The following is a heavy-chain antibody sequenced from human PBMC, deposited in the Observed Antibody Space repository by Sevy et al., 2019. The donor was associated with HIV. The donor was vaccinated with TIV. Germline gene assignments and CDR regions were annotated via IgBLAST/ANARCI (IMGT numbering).Heavy chain of an antibody. CDR1: GFTFGDYC. J-gene: IGHJ4*02. D-gene: IGHD3-22*01. V-gene: IGHV3-15*01. Sequence: GGSLRLSCTASGFTFGDYCMSWVRQAPGTGLQWVGLIKSKIDGETTDYAAPVKGRFTISRDDSKNTLFLQMNSLKIEDTAVYYCATAPGYYDSAPFDYWGPGTLVTVSS. CDR3: ATAPGYYDSAPFDY. CDR2: IKSKIDGETT.